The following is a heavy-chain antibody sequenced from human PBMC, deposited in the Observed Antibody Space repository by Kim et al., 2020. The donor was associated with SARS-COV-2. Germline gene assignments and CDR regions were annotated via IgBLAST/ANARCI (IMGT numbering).Heavy chain of an antibody. CDR1: GFTFSSYG. CDR3: AREKQQLVLRRIGKQFDP. D-gene: IGHD6-13*01. J-gene: IGHJ5*02. Sequence: GGSLRLSCAASGFTFSSYGMHWVRQAPGKGLEWVAVISYDGSNKYYADSVKGRFTISRDNSKNTLYLQMNSLRAEDTAVYYCAREKQQLVLRRIGKQFDPWGQGTLVTVSS. V-gene: IGHV3-33*05. CDR2: ISYDGSNK.